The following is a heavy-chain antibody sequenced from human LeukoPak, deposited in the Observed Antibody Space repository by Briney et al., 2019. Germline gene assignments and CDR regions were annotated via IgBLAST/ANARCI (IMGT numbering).Heavy chain of an antibody. CDR1: GFTFSNYW. J-gene: IGHJ4*02. Sequence: HPGGSLRLSCAASGFTFSNYWMSWVRQAPGKGLEWVANIKFDGSEKFYVDSVKGRFTISRDNAKNSLYLQMNSLRAEDTAVYYCAKTVVPSRPILDYDFWSGSRYWGQGTLVTVSS. CDR2: IKFDGSEK. D-gene: IGHD3-3*01. V-gene: IGHV3-7*03. CDR3: AKTVVPSRPILDYDFWSGSRY.